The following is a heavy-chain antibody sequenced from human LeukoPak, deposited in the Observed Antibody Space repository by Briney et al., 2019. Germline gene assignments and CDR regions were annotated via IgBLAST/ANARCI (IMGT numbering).Heavy chain of an antibody. J-gene: IGHJ4*02. D-gene: IGHD3-3*01. CDR3: ARVRDDYFFDC. CDR2: IHYIGNA. V-gene: IGHV4-31*03. Sequence: SETLSLTCTVSGYSISTSAYYWSWIRQRPGTGLEWIAYIHYIGNAYSNPSLESRVTMSVDTSSNQFSLNVASVTAADTAVYYCARVRDDYFFDCWGQGILVTVSS. CDR1: GYSISTSAYY.